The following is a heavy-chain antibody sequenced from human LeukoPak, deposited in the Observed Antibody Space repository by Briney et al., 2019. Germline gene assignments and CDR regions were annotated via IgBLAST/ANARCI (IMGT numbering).Heavy chain of an antibody. V-gene: IGHV3-30*04. CDR1: GSRFEDYA. D-gene: IGHD6-19*01. CDR3: SREGGWPGGGWGSLAS. J-gene: IGHJ5*01. Sequence: GGSLRLSCAASGSRFEDYAMHWGRQAPGKGLEGGAVISYDGSNKYYADSVKGRFTISRDNSKKTPYPQMNRLRAEDTAVYYCSREGGWPGGGWGSLASWGQGTLGTVSS. CDR2: ISYDGSNK.